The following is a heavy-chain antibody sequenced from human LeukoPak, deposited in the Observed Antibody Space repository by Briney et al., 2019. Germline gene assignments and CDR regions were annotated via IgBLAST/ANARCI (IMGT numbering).Heavy chain of an antibody. D-gene: IGHD6-13*01. CDR2: ISWCRGSI. CDR3: AKDGYSSSKIRRYYYYYYYMDV. Sequence: GGSLRLSCAASGFTFDDYAMHWVRQAPGKGLEWVSGISWCRGSIGYADSVKGRFTISRDNAKNSLYLQMNSLRAEDTALYYCAKDGYSSSKIRRYYYYYYYMDVWGKGTTVTVSS. J-gene: IGHJ6*03. V-gene: IGHV3-9*01. CDR1: GFTFDDYA.